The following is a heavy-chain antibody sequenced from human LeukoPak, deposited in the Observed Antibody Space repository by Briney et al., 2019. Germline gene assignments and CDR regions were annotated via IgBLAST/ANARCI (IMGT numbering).Heavy chain of an antibody. CDR3: TRSTKVVSRTFDY. CDR1: GGTFSSYA. CDR2: ITPIFGTP. D-gene: IGHD4-23*01. Sequence: SVKVSCKASGGTFSSYAISWVRQAPGHGLELVGAITPIFGTPNYVEKFQGRVTIRADESTSTAYMELSRLTSEDTAVYYCTRSTKVVSRTFDYWGQGTLVTVSS. J-gene: IGHJ4*02. V-gene: IGHV1-69*13.